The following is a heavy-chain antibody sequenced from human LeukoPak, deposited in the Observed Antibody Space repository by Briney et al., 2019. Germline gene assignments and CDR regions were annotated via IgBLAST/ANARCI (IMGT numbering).Heavy chain of an antibody. D-gene: IGHD1-26*01. CDR1: GFTFNSCS. J-gene: IGHJ1*01. Sequence: PGGSLRLSCAASGFTFNSCSMYWVRQAPGKGLEWVSSISSSSSHMFYADSVKGRFSISRDNANNSLYLQMNSVRAEDTAVYYCVRDSGSSYGYYFLHWGQGTLVTVSS. CDR2: ISSSSSHM. CDR3: VRDSGSSYGYYFLH. V-gene: IGHV3-21*01.